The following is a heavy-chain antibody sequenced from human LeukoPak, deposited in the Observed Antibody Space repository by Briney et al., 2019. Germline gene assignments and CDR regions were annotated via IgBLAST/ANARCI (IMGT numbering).Heavy chain of an antibody. D-gene: IGHD6-13*01. CDR2: ISGYNGNT. Sequence: ASVKVSCKASGYTFTSYGLSWVRQAPGQGLEWMGWISGYNGNTNYAQKFQGRVTMTTDTSTSTAYMELRSLRSDDTAVYYCARDQITRGIAGIWGQGTLVTVSS. V-gene: IGHV1-18*01. J-gene: IGHJ4*02. CDR1: GYTFTSYG. CDR3: ARDQITRGIAGI.